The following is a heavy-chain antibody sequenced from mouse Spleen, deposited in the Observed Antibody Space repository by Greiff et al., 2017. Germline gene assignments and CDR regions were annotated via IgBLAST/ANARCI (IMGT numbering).Heavy chain of an antibody. J-gene: IGHJ2*01. Sequence: VKLVESGPGLVAPSQSLSITCTVSGFSLTSYGVHWVRQPPGKGLEWLGVIWAGGSTNYNSALMSRLSISKDNSKSQVFLKMNSLQTDDTAMYYCARGDYYGSNVFDYWGQGTTLTVSS. CDR1: GFSLTSYG. CDR3: ARGDYYGSNVFDY. D-gene: IGHD1-1*01. V-gene: IGHV2-9*02. CDR2: IWAGGST.